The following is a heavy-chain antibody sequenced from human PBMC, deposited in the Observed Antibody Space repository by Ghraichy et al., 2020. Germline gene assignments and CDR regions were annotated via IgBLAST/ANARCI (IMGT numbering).Heavy chain of an antibody. CDR1: AGSISRYY. CDR3: ARDASDRPSGWYDPGDY. V-gene: IGHV4-59*01. J-gene: IGHJ4*02. D-gene: IGHD6-19*01. CDR2: IYSSGST. Sequence: SETLSLTCSVSAGSISRYYWSWIRQPPGKGLEWIGFIYSSGSTNYNPSLKSRVTISIDTSKNEFSLKLTSVTAADTAVYYCARDASDRPSGWYDPGDYWGQGILVTVSS.